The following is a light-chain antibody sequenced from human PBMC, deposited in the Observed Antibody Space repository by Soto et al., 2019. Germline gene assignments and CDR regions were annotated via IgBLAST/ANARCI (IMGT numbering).Light chain of an antibody. CDR3: SSYTSISQRV. J-gene: IGLJ1*01. Sequence: QSALTQPASVSGSPGQSITISCTGNSSDVGGFNYVSWYQVHPGKAPQLMIYDVTYRPSGVSDRFSGSKSGNTASLTISGLQAGDEADYYCSSYTSISQRVFGTRTKVTVL. CDR2: DVT. V-gene: IGLV2-14*03. CDR1: SSDVGGFNY.